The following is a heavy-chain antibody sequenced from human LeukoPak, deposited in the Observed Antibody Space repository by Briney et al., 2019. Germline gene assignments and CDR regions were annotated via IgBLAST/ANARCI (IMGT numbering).Heavy chain of an antibody. Sequence: ASVKVSCKASGYTFTGYYMHWVRQAPGQGLEWMGSINPNRGGTSYAQKFQGRVTMTRDTSISTAYMELSRLRSDDTAVYYCARGLGIATYYYYYYMDVWGKGTTVTVSS. CDR3: ARGLGIATYYYYYYMDV. V-gene: IGHV1-2*02. D-gene: IGHD7-27*01. J-gene: IGHJ6*03. CDR1: GYTFTGYY. CDR2: INPNRGGT.